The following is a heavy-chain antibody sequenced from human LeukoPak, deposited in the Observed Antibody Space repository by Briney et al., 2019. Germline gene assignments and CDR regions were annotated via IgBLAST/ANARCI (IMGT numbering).Heavy chain of an antibody. Sequence: GSSVKVSCKASGYTFTGYYMHWVRQAPGQGLEWMGWINPNSGGTNYAQKFQGRVTMTRDTSISTAYMELSRLRSDDTAVYYCARDYYDSSGYYYYFGYWGQGTLVTVSS. J-gene: IGHJ4*02. CDR1: GYTFTGYY. D-gene: IGHD3-22*01. CDR3: ARDYYDSSGYYYYFGY. V-gene: IGHV1-2*02. CDR2: INPNSGGT.